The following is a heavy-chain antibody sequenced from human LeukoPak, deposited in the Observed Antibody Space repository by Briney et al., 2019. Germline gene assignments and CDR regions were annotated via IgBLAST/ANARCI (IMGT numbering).Heavy chain of an antibody. J-gene: IGHJ4*02. D-gene: IGHD6-13*01. CDR2: INPNSGGT. CDR1: GYTFTGYF. V-gene: IGHV1-2*02. CDR3: ARDSSSWYNQDY. Sequence: ASVKVSCKASGYTFTGYFMHWVRQAPGQGLEWMGWINPNSGGTNYAQKFQGRVTMTRDTSISTAYMELSRLRSDDTAVYYCARDSSSWYNQDYWGQGTLVTVSS.